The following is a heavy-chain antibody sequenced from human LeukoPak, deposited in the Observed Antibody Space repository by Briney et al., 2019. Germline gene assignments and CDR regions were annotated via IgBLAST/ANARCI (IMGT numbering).Heavy chain of an antibody. CDR1: GFTFSSDA. CDR3: ARDQRGGVIAAAAFDY. J-gene: IGHJ4*02. D-gene: IGHD6-13*01. V-gene: IGHV3-30-3*01. Sequence: GRSLRLSFAASGFTFSSDAMHWVRQAPGKGLEWVAVISYDGSNKYYADSVKGRFTISRDNSKNTLYLQMNSLRAEDTAVYYCARDQRGGVIAAAAFDYWGQGTLVTVSS. CDR2: ISYDGSNK.